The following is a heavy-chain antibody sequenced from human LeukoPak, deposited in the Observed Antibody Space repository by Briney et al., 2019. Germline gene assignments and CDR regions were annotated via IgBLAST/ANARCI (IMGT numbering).Heavy chain of an antibody. CDR1: GYTFTGYY. D-gene: IGHD1-14*01. Sequence: ASVKVSCKASGYTFTGYYMHWVRQAPGKGLEWKGGFDPEDGETIYAQKFQGRVTMTEDTSTDTAYMELSSLRSEDTAVYYCATALGPSAHRDAFDIWGQGTMVTVYS. CDR2: FDPEDGET. V-gene: IGHV1-24*01. J-gene: IGHJ3*02. CDR3: ATALGPSAHRDAFDI.